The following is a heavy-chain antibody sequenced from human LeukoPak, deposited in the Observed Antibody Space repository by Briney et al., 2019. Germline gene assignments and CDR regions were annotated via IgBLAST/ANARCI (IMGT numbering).Heavy chain of an antibody. D-gene: IGHD2-2*01. CDR3: ARDLGDCSSTSCYS. CDR1: GGTFSSYA. CDR2: ISAYNGNS. J-gene: IGHJ5*02. V-gene: IGHV1-18*01. Sequence: GSSVKVSCKASGGTFSSYAISWVRQAPGQGLEWMGWISAYNGNSNYAQKLQGRVTMTTDTSTSTAYMELRSLRSDDTAVYYCARDLGDCSSTSCYSWGQGTLVTVSS.